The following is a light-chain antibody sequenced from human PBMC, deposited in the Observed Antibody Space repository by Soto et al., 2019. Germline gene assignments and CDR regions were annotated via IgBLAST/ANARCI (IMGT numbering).Light chain of an antibody. CDR2: EVS. CDR3: SLYTSENAYV. CDR1: STDFVGYNR. V-gene: IGLV2-18*01. J-gene: IGLJ1*01. Sequence: QSALTQPPSVSGAPGQSVTISCTGTSTDFVGYNRVSWYQQPPGTAPKLMIYEVSKRPSGVPDRFSGSKSGNAASLTISGLQAADEAYYCCSLYTSENAYVFGTGTKVTVL.